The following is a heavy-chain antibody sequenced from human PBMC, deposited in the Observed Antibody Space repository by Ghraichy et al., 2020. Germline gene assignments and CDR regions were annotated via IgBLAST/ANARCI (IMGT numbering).Heavy chain of an antibody. J-gene: IGHJ4*02. CDR2: ISYDGSNK. Sequence: GGSLRLSCAASGFTFSSYAMHWVRQAPGKGLEWVAVISYDGSNKYYADSVKGRFTISRDNSKNTLYLQMNSLRAEDTAVYYCAREEGYYYDSSGYPTTLDYWGQGTLVTVSS. D-gene: IGHD3-22*01. CDR1: GFTFSSYA. CDR3: AREEGYYYDSSGYPTTLDY. V-gene: IGHV3-30-3*01.